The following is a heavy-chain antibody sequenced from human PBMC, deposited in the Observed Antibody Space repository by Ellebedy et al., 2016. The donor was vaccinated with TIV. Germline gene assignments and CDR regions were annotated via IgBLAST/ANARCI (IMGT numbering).Heavy chain of an antibody. J-gene: IGHJ4*02. CDR3: ARDHLVTTLDY. V-gene: IGHV3-33*08. Sequence: GESLKIPCAAPGFTFSSYGMHWVRQAPGKGLEWVALIWYDGSNKYYADSVKGRFTISRDNSKNTLYLQMTSLRADDTTVYYCARDHLVTTLDYWGQGTLVTVSS. CDR1: GFTFSSYG. D-gene: IGHD4-17*01. CDR2: IWYDGSNK.